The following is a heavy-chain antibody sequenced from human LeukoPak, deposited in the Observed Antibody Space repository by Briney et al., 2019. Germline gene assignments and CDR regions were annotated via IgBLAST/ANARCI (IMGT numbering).Heavy chain of an antibody. CDR2: ISYDGSNK. CDR1: GFTFSSYA. V-gene: IGHV3-30*04. D-gene: IGHD3-22*01. J-gene: IGHJ6*04. CDR3: ARAITMIVVVMGTDV. Sequence: QSGGSLRLSCAASGFTFSSYAMHWVRQAPGKGLEWVAVISYDGSNKYYADSVKGRFTISRDNSKNTLYLQMNSLRAEDTAVYYCARAITMIVVVMGTDVWGKGTTVTVSS.